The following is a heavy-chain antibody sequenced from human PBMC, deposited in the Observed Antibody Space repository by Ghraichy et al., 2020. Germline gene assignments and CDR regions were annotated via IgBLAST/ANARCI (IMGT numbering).Heavy chain of an antibody. CDR1: GYTFTSYG. CDR2: ISAYNGNT. CDR3: ARLIVVVPAAIYWFDP. D-gene: IGHD2-2*01. Sequence: ASVKVSCKAAGYTFTSYGISWVRQARGQGLEWMGWISAYNGNTNYAQKLQGRVTMTTDTSTSTAYMELRSLRSDDTAVYYCARLIVVVPAAIYWFDPWGQGTLVTVSA. V-gene: IGHV1-18*04. J-gene: IGHJ5*02.